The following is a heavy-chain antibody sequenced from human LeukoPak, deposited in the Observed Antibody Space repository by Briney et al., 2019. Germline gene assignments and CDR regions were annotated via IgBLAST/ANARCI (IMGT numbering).Heavy chain of an antibody. J-gene: IGHJ1*01. D-gene: IGHD3-22*01. V-gene: IGHV3-21*01. Sequence: PGGSLRLSCAASGFTFTSYSFNWVRQAPGKGLEWVSSINTVASYIYYADSVKGRFTISRDNAKNTVSLQMNSLRAEDTGVYYCARAPSEIGGYYPEYFRHWGQGTLVTVSS. CDR3: ARAPSEIGGYYPEYFRH. CDR1: GFTFTSYS. CDR2: INTVASYI.